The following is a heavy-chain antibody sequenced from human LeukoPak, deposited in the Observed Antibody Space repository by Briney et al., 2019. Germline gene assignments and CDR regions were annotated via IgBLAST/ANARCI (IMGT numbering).Heavy chain of an antibody. CDR2: ISSSSNYI. J-gene: IGHJ4*02. CDR3: ARVSNGCNDY. Sequence: SGGSLRLSCAASGFTFSSYKMNWVRQAPGKGLEWVSFISSSSNYIYYADSVKGRFTISRDNAKNSLYLQTNNMRAEDTTVYYSARVSNGCNDYWGQGTLVTVSS. CDR1: GFTFSSYK. V-gene: IGHV3-21*01. D-gene: IGHD6-19*01.